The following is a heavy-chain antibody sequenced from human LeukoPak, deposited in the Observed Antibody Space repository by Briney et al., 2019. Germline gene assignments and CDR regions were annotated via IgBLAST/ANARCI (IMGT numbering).Heavy chain of an antibody. Sequence: GASVKVSCKASGGTFSSYAISWERQAPGQGLEWMGGIIPIFGTANYAQKFQGRVTITTDESTSTAYMELSSLRSEDTAVYYCARGDSVAGTVSFDYWGQGTLVTVSS. CDR3: ARGDSVAGTVSFDY. D-gene: IGHD6-19*01. J-gene: IGHJ4*02. CDR1: GGTFSSYA. CDR2: IIPIFGTA. V-gene: IGHV1-69*05.